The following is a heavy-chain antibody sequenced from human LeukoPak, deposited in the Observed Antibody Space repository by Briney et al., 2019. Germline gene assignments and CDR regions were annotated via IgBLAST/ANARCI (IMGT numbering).Heavy chain of an antibody. D-gene: IGHD2-15*01. V-gene: IGHV3-15*01. CDR2: IQHGGTT. CDR1: GFSFNGAW. J-gene: IGHJ4*02. Sequence: PGGSLRLSCATFGFSFNGAWLSWVRQAPGQGLEWIGRIQHGGTTDYAAPVKGRFTISRDDSKATLYLQMNSLTTEDTAIYYCTTVTHFYLGGQGTLVTVSS. CDR3: TTVTHFYL.